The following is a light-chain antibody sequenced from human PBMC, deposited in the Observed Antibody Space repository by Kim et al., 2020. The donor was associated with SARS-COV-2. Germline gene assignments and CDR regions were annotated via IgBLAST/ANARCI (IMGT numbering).Light chain of an antibody. V-gene: IGKV3-20*01. CDR2: GAS. CDR1: QSVNSRY. CDR3: QQYGTLPYT. Sequence: LSPGERAPPSCRASQSVNSRYLAWYQVKPGQAPRLLIFGASSWATGVPDRFSGSGSGTDFTLTISSLEPEDFAVYYCQQYGTLPYTFGQGTKLE. J-gene: IGKJ2*01.